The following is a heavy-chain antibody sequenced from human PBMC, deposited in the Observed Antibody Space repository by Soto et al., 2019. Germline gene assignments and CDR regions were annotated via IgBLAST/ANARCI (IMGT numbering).Heavy chain of an antibody. Sequence: ASVKVSCKASGYTFTSYYMHWVRQAPGQGLEWMGIINPSGGSTSYAQKFQGRVTMTRDTSTSTVYMELSSLRSEDTAVYYCARGNSGYTTSENFDYWGQGALVTVSS. J-gene: IGHJ4*02. CDR1: GYTFTSYY. CDR3: ARGNSGYTTSENFDY. V-gene: IGHV1-46*01. CDR2: INPSGGST. D-gene: IGHD3-22*01.